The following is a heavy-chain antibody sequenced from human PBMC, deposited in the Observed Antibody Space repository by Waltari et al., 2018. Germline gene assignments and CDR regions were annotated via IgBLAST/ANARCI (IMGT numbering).Heavy chain of an antibody. CDR1: GGSISRYS. CDR3: ARGSHYYKRSSYYYEYWFDP. Sequence: QVQLQESGPGLVKPSETLSLTCTVSGGSISRYSWSWIRQPPGKGLEWIGYIYYSGNTNYNPSLKSRVTISADTSKSQFSLKLSSVSAADTAVYYCARGSHYYKRSSYYYEYWFDPWGQGTLVTVSS. D-gene: IGHD3-22*01. V-gene: IGHV4-59*01. CDR2: IYYSGNT. J-gene: IGHJ5*02.